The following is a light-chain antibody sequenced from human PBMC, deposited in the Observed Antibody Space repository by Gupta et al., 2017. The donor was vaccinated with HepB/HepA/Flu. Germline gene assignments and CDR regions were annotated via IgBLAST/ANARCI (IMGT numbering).Light chain of an antibody. CDR2: KDS. CDR1: ALPKQY. CDR3: QSADSSGTYVV. V-gene: IGLV3-25*03. Sequence: SYELTQPPSVSVSPGQTARITCSGDALPKQYAYWYQQKPGQAPVLVLYKDSERPSGIPEQFSGSGSGTTVTLTISGVQAEDEADYYCQSADSSGTYVVFGGGTKLTVL. J-gene: IGLJ2*01.